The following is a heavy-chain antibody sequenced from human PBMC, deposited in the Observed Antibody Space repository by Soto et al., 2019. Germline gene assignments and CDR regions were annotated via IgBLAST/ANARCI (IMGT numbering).Heavy chain of an antibody. J-gene: IGHJ6*02. V-gene: IGHV6-1*01. CDR3: ARMGEIFGVVTRYYYYGMDV. D-gene: IGHD3-3*01. Sequence: QTLSLTCAISGDSVSSNSAAWNWIRQSPSRGLEWLGRTYYRSKWYNDYAVSVKSRITINPDTSKNQFSLQLNSVTPEDTAVYYCARMGEIFGVVTRYYYYGMDVWGQGTTVTVSS. CDR1: GDSVSSNSAA. CDR2: TYYRSKWYN.